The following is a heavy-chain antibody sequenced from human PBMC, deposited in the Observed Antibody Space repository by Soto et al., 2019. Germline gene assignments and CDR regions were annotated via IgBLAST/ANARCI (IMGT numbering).Heavy chain of an antibody. Sequence: GESLKISCKGSGYSFPSDWIGWVRQMPGKGLEWMGSIYPADSDTTYSPAFQGQVTISADKSIRTAYLQWSSLKASDTATYYCASIPHSTTSYYDHNFGMDVWGQGTTVTVSS. D-gene: IGHD2-2*01. J-gene: IGHJ6*02. V-gene: IGHV5-51*01. CDR2: IYPADSDT. CDR3: ASIPHSTTSYYDHNFGMDV. CDR1: GYSFPSDW.